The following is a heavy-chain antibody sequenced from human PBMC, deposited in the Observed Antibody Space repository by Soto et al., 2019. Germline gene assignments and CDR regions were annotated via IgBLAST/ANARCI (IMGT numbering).Heavy chain of an antibody. D-gene: IGHD2-15*01. V-gene: IGHV1-69*02. CDR3: AKPIPNRYCSGGSCYSRYYYYGMDV. J-gene: IGHJ6*02. CDR1: GGTFSSYT. CDR2: IIPILGIA. Sequence: QVQLVQSGAAVKKPGSSVKVSCKASGGTFSSYTISWVRQAPGQGLEWMGRIIPILGIANYAQKFQGRVTITADKSTSTAYMELSSLRSEDTAVYYCAKPIPNRYCSGGSCYSRYYYYGMDVWGQGTTVTVSS.